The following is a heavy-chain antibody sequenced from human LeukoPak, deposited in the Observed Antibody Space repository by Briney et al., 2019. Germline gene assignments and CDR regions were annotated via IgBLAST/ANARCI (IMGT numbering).Heavy chain of an antibody. Sequence: GGSLRLSCEGSGFIFSSFEMNWVRPVPGRGLGWLSYIGYDGRTIYYADSVKGRFTISRDDARNSLCLQMNSLRAEDTAVYHCAREDSRDALDIWGHGTMVTVSS. CDR2: IGYDGRTI. CDR1: GFIFSSFE. D-gene: IGHD3-22*01. V-gene: IGHV3-48*03. CDR3: AREDSRDALDI. J-gene: IGHJ3*02.